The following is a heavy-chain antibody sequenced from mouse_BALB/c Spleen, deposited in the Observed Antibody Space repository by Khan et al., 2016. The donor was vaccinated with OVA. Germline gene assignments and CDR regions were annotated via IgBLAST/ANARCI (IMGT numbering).Heavy chain of an antibody. D-gene: IGHD2-1*01. CDR3: ARGDGNYGAFAY. Sequence: VQLQQSGPELVRPGVSVKISCKGSGYTFTDYALHWVKHSHAKSLEWIGIISTYSGNSTYNQRFKGKATMTVGKSSSTAYMELARLTSEDSAIXYCARGDGNYGAFAYWGQGTLVTFSA. J-gene: IGHJ3*01. V-gene: IGHV1S137*01. CDR2: ISTYSGNS. CDR1: GYTFTDYA.